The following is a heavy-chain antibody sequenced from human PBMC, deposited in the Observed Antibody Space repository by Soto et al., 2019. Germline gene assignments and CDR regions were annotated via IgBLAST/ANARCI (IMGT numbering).Heavy chain of an antibody. CDR1: GFVFKNSA. CDR2: IRGTGLNT. J-gene: IGHJ5*02. V-gene: IGHV3-23*01. Sequence: GRSLRLSCVGSGFVFKNSAINWVRQPPGKWLEWVSVIRGTGLNTYYAASVKCRFNISRDNSKNTVYLQMDSLKVEDTAVYYCAKRASPANIDNWFDPWGPGTQVTVSS. CDR3: AKRASPANIDNWFDP.